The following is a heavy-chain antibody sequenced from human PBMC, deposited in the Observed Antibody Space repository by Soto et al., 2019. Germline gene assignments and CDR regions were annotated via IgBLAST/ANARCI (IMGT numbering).Heavy chain of an antibody. Sequence: GGSLRLSCATSGFTFTNYAMTWVRQCPGKGLEWVSSISAGGVSTYFADSVKGRFTISRDNSKNTLFLHMNSLRAEDTAVYYCAKMYRGYSGYIQSWGQGTLVTVSS. CDR3: AKMYRGYSGYIQS. V-gene: IGHV3-23*01. CDR2: ISAGGVST. J-gene: IGHJ5*02. D-gene: IGHD5-12*01. CDR1: GFTFTNYA.